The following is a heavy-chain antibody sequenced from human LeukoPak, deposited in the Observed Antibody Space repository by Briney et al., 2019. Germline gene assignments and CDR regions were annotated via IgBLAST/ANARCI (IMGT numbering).Heavy chain of an antibody. V-gene: IGHV3-7*01. CDR2: IKQDGSEK. Sequence: GGSLRLSCAASGFTFSSYWMHWVRQAPGKGLEWVANIKQDGSEKYYVDSVKGRFTIPRDNAKNSLYLQMNSLRAEDTAVYSCVRDGDTSGYTNWGQGTLVNVPS. CDR3: VRDGDTSGYTN. D-gene: IGHD3-22*01. J-gene: IGHJ4*02. CDR1: GFTFSSYW.